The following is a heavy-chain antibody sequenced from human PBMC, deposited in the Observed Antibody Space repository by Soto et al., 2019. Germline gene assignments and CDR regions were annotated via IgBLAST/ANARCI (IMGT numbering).Heavy chain of an antibody. D-gene: IGHD1-26*01. Sequence: GASVKVSCKASGGTFSSYAISWVRQAPGQGLEWMGGIIPIFGTANYAQKFQGRVTITADKSTSTAYMELSSLRSEDTAVYYCAASGLADNYYYYGMDVWGQGTTVTVSS. CDR2: IIPIFGTA. J-gene: IGHJ6*02. V-gene: IGHV1-69*06. CDR1: GGTFSSYA. CDR3: AASGLADNYYYYGMDV.